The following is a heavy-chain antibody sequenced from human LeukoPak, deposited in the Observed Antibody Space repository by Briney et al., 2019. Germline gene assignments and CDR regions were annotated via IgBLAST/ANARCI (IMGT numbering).Heavy chain of an antibody. J-gene: IGHJ4*02. CDR1: GYTFTSYY. CDR3: ARAELRYFDWLFHPSDY. D-gene: IGHD3-9*01. V-gene: IGHV1-46*01. Sequence: ASVKVSCKASGYTFTSYYIHWVRQAPGQGLEWMGIINPSGGSTSYAQKFQGRVTMTRDTSTSTVYMELSSLRSEDTAVYYCARAELRYFDWLFHPSDYWGQGTLVTVSS. CDR2: INPSGGST.